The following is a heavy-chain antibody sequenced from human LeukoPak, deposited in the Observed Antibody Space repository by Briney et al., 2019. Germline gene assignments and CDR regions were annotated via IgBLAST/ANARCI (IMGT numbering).Heavy chain of an antibody. CDR2: IWYDGSNK. J-gene: IGHJ4*02. CDR1: GFTFNSYG. CDR3: ARDSAAHYYFDY. Sequence: GRSLRLSCAASGFTFNSYGMHWVRQAPGKGLEWVAVIWYDGSNKYYADSVKGRFTTSRDNSKNTLYLQMNSLRAEDTAVHYCARDSAAHYYFDYWGQGTLVTVSS. D-gene: IGHD1-26*01. V-gene: IGHV3-33*01.